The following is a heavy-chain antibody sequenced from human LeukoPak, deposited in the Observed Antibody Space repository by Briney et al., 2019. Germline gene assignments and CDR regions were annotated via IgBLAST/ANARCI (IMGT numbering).Heavy chain of an antibody. CDR1: GLTFSDYY. CDR3: AKSIGWTPAHFDH. CDR2: ISSSGSTT. V-gene: IGHV3-11*01. Sequence: GGSLRLSCAASGLTFSDYYMSWIRQAPGKGLEWVSYISSSGSTTYYADSMKGRFTISRDNSKNMLYLQMNSLRAEDTAVYYCAKSIGWTPAHFDHWGQGTLVTVSS. D-gene: IGHD3/OR15-3a*01. J-gene: IGHJ4*02.